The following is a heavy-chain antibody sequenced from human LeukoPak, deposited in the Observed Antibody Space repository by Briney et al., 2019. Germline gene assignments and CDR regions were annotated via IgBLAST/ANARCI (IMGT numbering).Heavy chain of an antibody. D-gene: IGHD2-15*01. CDR2: IYYSGNT. CDR3: AREGEIFAGNWFDP. Sequence: PSETLSLTCSVSGGSISSGDYYWSWIRQPPGKGLEWIGYIYYSGNTHYNPSLKSRVTFSVDTSKNHFSLKLNSVTAADTAVYYCAREGEIFAGNWFDPWGQGTRVTVSS. V-gene: IGHV4-30-4*08. J-gene: IGHJ5*02. CDR1: GGSISSGDYY.